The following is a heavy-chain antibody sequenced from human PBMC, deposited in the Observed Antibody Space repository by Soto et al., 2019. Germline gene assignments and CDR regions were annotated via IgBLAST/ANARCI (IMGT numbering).Heavy chain of an antibody. V-gene: IGHV4-34*01. D-gene: IGHD3-10*01. CDR3: ARGGRVVRGVIPF. CDR2: INHSGST. J-gene: IGHJ4*02. CDR1: GGSFSGYY. Sequence: ETLSLTCAVYGGSFSGYYWSWIRQPPGKGLEWIGEINHSGSTNYNPSLKSRVTISVDTSKNQFSLKLSSVTAADTAVYYCARGGRVVRGVIPFWGQGTLVTVSS.